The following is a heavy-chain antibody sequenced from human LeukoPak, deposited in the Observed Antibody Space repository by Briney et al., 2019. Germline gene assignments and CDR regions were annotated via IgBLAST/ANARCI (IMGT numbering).Heavy chain of an antibody. V-gene: IGHV3-23*01. Sequence: GGSLRLSCAASGFTFSSYAMSWVRQAPGKGLEWVSAISGSGGSTYYADSVKGRFTISRDNAKNTLYLQMNSLRAEDTAVYYCARDGIYGDYGHWGQGILVTVSS. CDR2: ISGSGGST. CDR3: ARDGIYGDYGH. D-gene: IGHD4-17*01. CDR1: GFTFSSYA. J-gene: IGHJ4*02.